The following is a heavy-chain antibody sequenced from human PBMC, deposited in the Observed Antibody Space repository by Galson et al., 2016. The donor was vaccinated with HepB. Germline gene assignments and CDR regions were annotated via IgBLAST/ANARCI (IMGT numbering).Heavy chain of an antibody. CDR2: IDRTGGDT. J-gene: IGHJ4*02. V-gene: IGHV1-2*06. CDR3: SRDCRCGGGLDY. D-gene: IGHD2-21*01. Sequence: SVKVSCKASGYTFTDYHMNWLRQAPGQGLEWMGRIDRTGGDTKYAQKFQGRVTMTRDTSISTIYMEMSSLTSDDTAVYYCSRDCRCGGGLDYWGQGTLVTVSS. CDR1: GYTFTDYH.